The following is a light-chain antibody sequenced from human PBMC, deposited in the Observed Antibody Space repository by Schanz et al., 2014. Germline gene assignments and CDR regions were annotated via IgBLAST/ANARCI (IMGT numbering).Light chain of an antibody. CDR2: GNI. Sequence: QSVLTQPPSVSGAPGQRVTISCTGSSSNIGAGYEVHWYQQLPGTAPKLLIYGNINRPSGVPDRFSGSKSGTSASLAITGLQAEDEADYYCQSYDSSLSGWVFGGGTKLTVL. CDR3: QSYDSSLSGWV. V-gene: IGLV1-40*01. CDR1: SSNIGAGYE. J-gene: IGLJ3*02.